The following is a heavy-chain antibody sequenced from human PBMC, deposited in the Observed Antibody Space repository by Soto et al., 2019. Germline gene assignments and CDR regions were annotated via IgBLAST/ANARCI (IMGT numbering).Heavy chain of an antibody. CDR3: ASGALMITFGGVHLIGAFDI. CDR2: ISAYNGNT. Sequence: ASVKVSCKASGYTFTSYGISWVRQAPGQGLEWMGWISAYNGNTNYAQKLQGRVTMTTDTSTSTAYMELRSLRSDDTAVYYCASGALMITFGGVHLIGAFDIWGQGTMVTVSS. D-gene: IGHD3-16*01. V-gene: IGHV1-18*01. J-gene: IGHJ3*02. CDR1: GYTFTSYG.